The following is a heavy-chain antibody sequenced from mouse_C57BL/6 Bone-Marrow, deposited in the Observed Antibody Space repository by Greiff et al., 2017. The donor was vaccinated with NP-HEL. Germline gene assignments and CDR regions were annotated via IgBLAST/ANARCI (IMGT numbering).Heavy chain of an antibody. V-gene: IGHV1-64*01. D-gene: IGHD1-1*01. CDR1: GYTFTSYW. J-gene: IGHJ2*01. CDR3: ARERGYYYGSSPYYFDY. Sequence: QVQLKQPGAELVKPGASVKLSCKASGYTFTSYWMHWVKQRPGQGPEWIGMIHPNSGSTNYNEKFKSKATLTVDKSSSTAYMQLSSLTSEDSAVYYCARERGYYYGSSPYYFDYWGKGTTLTVSS. CDR2: IHPNSGST.